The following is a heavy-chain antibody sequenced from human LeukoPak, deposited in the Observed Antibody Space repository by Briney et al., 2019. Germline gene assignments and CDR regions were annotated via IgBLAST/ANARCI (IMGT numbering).Heavy chain of an antibody. CDR2: IHFDGSTK. V-gene: IGHV3-30*02. CDR1: GFTFSSYG. Sequence: PGGSLRLSCAASGFTFSSYGMHWFRQAPGKGLEWVAFIHFDGSTKYSGDSVKGRFTISRDNSKNTLYLQMNSLRPEDTAVYYFAKDQCTRTSCDGYPGYWGQGSLVTVSS. D-gene: IGHD2-2*01. J-gene: IGHJ4*02. CDR3: AKDQCTRTSCDGYPGY.